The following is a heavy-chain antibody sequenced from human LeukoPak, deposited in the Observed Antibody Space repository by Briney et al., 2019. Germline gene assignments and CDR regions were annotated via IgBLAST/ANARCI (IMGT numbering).Heavy chain of an antibody. CDR2: IYYSGST. V-gene: IGHV4-59*01. J-gene: IGHJ4*02. CDR3: ARAADRQWLVPFDY. Sequence: SVTLSLTCTVSGGSISSYYWSWIRQPPGKGLEWIGYIYYSGSTNYNPSLKSRVTISVDTSKNQFSLKLSSVTAADTAVYYCARAADRQWLVPFDYWGQGTLVTVSS. CDR1: GGSISSYY. D-gene: IGHD6-19*01.